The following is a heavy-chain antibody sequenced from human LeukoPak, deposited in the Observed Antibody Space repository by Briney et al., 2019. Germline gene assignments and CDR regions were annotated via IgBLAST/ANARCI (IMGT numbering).Heavy chain of an antibody. Sequence: GGSPRLSCAASGFTFSTYWMHWVRQAPGKGLVWVSRIKSDGSTNYADSVKGRFTISRDNAKNTVSLQMNSLRPEDTGVYYCARAPSEIGGYYPEYFRHWGQGTLVTVSS. D-gene: IGHD3-22*01. V-gene: IGHV3-74*01. CDR2: IKSDGST. CDR1: GFTFSTYW. J-gene: IGHJ1*01. CDR3: ARAPSEIGGYYPEYFRH.